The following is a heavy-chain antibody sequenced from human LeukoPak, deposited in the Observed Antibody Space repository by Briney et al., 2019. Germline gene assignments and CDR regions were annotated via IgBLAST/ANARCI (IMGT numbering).Heavy chain of an antibody. D-gene: IGHD6-13*01. CDR1: GGSISSGGYY. Sequence: SQTLSLTCTVSGGSISSGGYYWSWIRQPPGKGLEWIGYIYYSGSTNYNPSLKSRVTISVDTSKNQFSLKLSSVTAADTAVYYCGGGGSSWYDYWGQGTLVTVSS. V-gene: IGHV4-61*08. CDR2: IYYSGST. J-gene: IGHJ4*02. CDR3: GGGGSSWYDY.